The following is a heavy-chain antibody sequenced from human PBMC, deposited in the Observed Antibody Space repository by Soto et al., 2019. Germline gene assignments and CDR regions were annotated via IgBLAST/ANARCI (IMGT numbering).Heavy chain of an antibody. CDR1: GVSITSYF. J-gene: IGHJ4*01. V-gene: IGHV4-59*01. Sequence: PSETLSLTCTVSGVSITSYFWSWIRQTPGKGVDWIGSISFSGATYSNPSLKGRAALSVDTSENHLSLTLNSVTSADAAVYFCARDRRAGYKRYFDFWG. CDR3: ARDRRAGYKRYFDF. D-gene: IGHD5-12*01. CDR2: ISFSGAT.